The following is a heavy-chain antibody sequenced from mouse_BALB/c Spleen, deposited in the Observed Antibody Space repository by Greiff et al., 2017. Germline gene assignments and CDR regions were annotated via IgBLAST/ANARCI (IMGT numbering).Heavy chain of an antibody. Sequence: QVQLQQPGAELVRPGASVKLSCKASGYTFTSYWINWVKQRPGQGLEWIGNIYPSDSDTNYNQKFKDKATLTVDKSSSTAYMQLSSPTSEDSAVYYCARRANARANGRMAYWGQGTLVTVSA. D-gene: IGHD6-1*01. V-gene: IGHV1-69*02. J-gene: IGHJ3*01. CDR3: ARRANARANGRMAY. CDR2: IYPSDSDT. CDR1: GYTFTSYW.